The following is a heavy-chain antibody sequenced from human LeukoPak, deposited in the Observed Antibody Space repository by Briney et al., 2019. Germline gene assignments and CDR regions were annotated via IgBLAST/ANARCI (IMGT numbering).Heavy chain of an antibody. CDR2: INTNTGNP. Sequence: GASVKVSCKTSGYTFTNYTINWVRQAPGQGLEGMGWINTNTGNPPYAQGFTGRFVFSLDTSGSTTYLQVSSLRAEDTAVYYCVRGHDSTGYFSSWGQGTLVTVSS. V-gene: IGHV7-4-1*02. J-gene: IGHJ5*02. CDR3: VRGHDSTGYFSS. D-gene: IGHD3-22*01. CDR1: GYTFTNYT.